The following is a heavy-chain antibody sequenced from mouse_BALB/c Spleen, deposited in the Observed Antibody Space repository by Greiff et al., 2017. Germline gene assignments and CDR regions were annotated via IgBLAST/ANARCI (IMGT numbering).Heavy chain of an antibody. CDR3: ARSIYYYGSSYGEDAMDY. J-gene: IGHJ4*01. V-gene: IGHV1-81*01. CDR1: GYTFTDYV. Sequence: QVQLQQSGPELVKPGASVKMSCKASGYTFTDYVISWVKQRTGQGLEWIGEIYPGSGSTYYNEKFKGKATLTADKSSNTAYMQLSSLTSEDSAVYVCARSIYYYGSSYGEDAMDYWGQGTSVTVSA. D-gene: IGHD1-1*01. CDR2: IYPGSGST.